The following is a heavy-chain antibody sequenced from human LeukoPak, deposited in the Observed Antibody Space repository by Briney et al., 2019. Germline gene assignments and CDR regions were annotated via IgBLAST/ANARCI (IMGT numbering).Heavy chain of an antibody. CDR1: GFTFSSYW. CDR3: ARDSIAVAGCFDS. V-gene: IGHV3-7*01. CDR2: IKHDGSEK. J-gene: IGHJ4*02. Sequence: GGSLRLSCAASGFTFSSYWMSWVRQAPGKGLEWVANIKHDGSEKYHVDSVKGRFTISRDNSKNTLSLQMNSLRAEDTAVYYCARDSIAVAGCFDSWGQGTLVTVSS. D-gene: IGHD6-19*01.